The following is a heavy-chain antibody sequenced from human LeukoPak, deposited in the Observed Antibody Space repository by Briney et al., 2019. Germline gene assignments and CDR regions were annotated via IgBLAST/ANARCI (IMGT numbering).Heavy chain of an antibody. J-gene: IGHJ4*02. CDR2: INHSGST. V-gene: IGHV4-34*01. CDR1: GGSFSGYY. Sequence: SETLSLTCAVYGGSFSGYYWNWIRQPPEKGLEWIGEINHSGSTNYNPSPKSRVTISIDTSKNQFSLKLSSVTAADTAVYYCAGGIAVAGLLWGQGTLVTVSS. D-gene: IGHD6-19*01. CDR3: AGGIAVAGLL.